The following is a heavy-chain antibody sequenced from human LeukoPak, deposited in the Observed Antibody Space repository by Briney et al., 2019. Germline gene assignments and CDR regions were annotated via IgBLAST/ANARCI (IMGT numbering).Heavy chain of an antibody. Sequence: PGGSLRLSCAASGFTFSSYAMHWVRQAPGKGLEWVAVISYDGSNKYYADSVKGRFTISRDNSKNTLYLQMNSLRAEDTAVYYCASIRGVIDYWGQGTLVTVSS. CDR1: GFTFSSYA. J-gene: IGHJ4*02. CDR3: ASIRGVIDY. V-gene: IGHV3-30*04. D-gene: IGHD3-10*01. CDR2: ISYDGSNK.